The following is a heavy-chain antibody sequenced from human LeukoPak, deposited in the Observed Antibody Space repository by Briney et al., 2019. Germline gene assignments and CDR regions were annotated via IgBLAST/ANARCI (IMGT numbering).Heavy chain of an antibody. D-gene: IGHD2-2*01. J-gene: IGHJ5*02. CDR1: GFTFSSYA. CDR3: AKDRDALGYCSSTSCSGSGFDP. CDR2: ISYDGSNK. V-gene: IGHV3-30-3*01. Sequence: GGSLRLSCAASGFTFSSYAMHWVRQAPGKGLEWVAVISYDGSNKYYADSVKGRFTISRDNSKNTLYLQMNSLRAEDTAVYYCAKDRDALGYCSSTSCSGSGFDPWGQRTLVTVSS.